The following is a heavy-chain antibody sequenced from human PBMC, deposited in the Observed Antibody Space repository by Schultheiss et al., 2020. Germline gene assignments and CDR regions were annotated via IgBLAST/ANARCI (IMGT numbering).Heavy chain of an antibody. D-gene: IGHD2-21*01. V-gene: IGHV4-34*01. Sequence: SETLSLTCAVYGGSFSGYYWSWIRQHPGKGLEWIGYIYYSGSTYYNPSLKSRVTISVDTSKNQFSLKLSSVTAADTAVYYCAREVLEEVVVIDYWGQGTLVTVSS. CDR1: GGSFSGYY. J-gene: IGHJ4*02. CDR3: AREVLEEVVVIDY. CDR2: IYYSGST.